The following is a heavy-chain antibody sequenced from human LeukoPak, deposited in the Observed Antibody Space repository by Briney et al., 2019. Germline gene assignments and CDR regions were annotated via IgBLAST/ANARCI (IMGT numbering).Heavy chain of an antibody. CDR3: ARSYPRYYYYYTDV. J-gene: IGHJ6*03. CDR2: IIPIFGTA. Sequence: ASVKVSCKASGGTFSSYAISLVRQAPGQGLEWMGGIIPIFGTANYAQKFQGRVTITADESTSTAYMELSSLRSEDTAVYYCARSYPRYYYYYTDVWGKGTTVTISS. CDR1: GGTFSSYA. D-gene: IGHD3-10*01. V-gene: IGHV1-69*13.